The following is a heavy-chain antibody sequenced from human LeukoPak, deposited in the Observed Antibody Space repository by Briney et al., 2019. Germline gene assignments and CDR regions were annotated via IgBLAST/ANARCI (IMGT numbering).Heavy chain of an antibody. CDR1: GFTFSSYA. CDR3: AKSITMIVVAAYYFDY. D-gene: IGHD3-22*01. Sequence: GGSLRLSCAASGFTFSSYAVSWVRQAPGKGLEWVSAISGSGGSTYYADSVKGRFTISRDNSKNTLYLQMNSLRAEDTAVYYCAKSITMIVVAAYYFDYWGQGTLVTVSS. J-gene: IGHJ4*02. V-gene: IGHV3-23*01. CDR2: ISGSGGST.